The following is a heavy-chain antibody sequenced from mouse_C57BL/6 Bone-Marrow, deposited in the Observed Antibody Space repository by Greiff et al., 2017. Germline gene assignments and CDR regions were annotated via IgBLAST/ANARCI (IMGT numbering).Heavy chain of an antibody. D-gene: IGHD3-1*01. CDR1: GYTFTSYW. Sequence: QVQLQQSGAELVRPGSSVKLSCKASGYTFTSYWMDWVKQRPGQGLEWIGNIYPSDSETHYNQKFKDKATLTVDKSSSTAYMQLSSLTSEDSAVYYCARAGYHPFAYWGQGTLVTVSA. CDR3: ARAGYHPFAY. V-gene: IGHV1-61*01. J-gene: IGHJ3*01. CDR2: IYPSDSET.